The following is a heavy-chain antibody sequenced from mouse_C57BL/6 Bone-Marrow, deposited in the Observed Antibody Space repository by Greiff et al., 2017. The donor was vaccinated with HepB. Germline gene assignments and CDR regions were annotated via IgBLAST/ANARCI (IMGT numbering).Heavy chain of an antibody. CDR1: GFTFSDYY. J-gene: IGHJ3*01. D-gene: IGHD2-1*01. Sequence: EVKLVESGGGLVQPGGSLKLSCAASGFTFSDYYMYWVRQTPEKRLEWVAYISNGGGSTYYPDTVKGRFTISRDNAKNTLYLQMSRLKSEDTAMYYCARHEGNLGAYWGQGTLVTVSA. CDR3: ARHEGNLGAY. CDR2: ISNGGGST. V-gene: IGHV5-12*01.